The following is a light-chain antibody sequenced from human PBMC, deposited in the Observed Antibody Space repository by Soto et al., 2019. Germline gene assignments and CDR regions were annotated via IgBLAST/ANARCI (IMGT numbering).Light chain of an antibody. V-gene: IGLV2-11*01. CDR1: SSDVGGSNY. CDR3: RSHAGSYVV. Sequence: QSALTQPRSVSGSPGQSVTISCTGTSSDVGGSNYVSWYQQYPGKAPKHIISDVSKRPSGVPDRFSGSKSGDTASLTISGLQGGDEADYYCRSHAGSYVVFGGGTKLTVL. CDR2: DVS. J-gene: IGLJ2*01.